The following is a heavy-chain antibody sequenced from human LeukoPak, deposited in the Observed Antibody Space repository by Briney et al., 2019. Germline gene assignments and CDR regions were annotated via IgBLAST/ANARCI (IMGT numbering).Heavy chain of an antibody. J-gene: IGHJ4*02. D-gene: IGHD6-13*01. CDR2: ISSEGKTT. Sequence: PGGSLRLSCSASGFIFSPYAMHWVRQAPGKGLEYVSSISSEGKTTYYADSVKGRFTISRDNSKNTLYLQMSSLRPEDTAVYYCEKDRWVDHWGQGTLVTVSS. V-gene: IGHV3-64D*06. CDR3: EKDRWVDH. CDR1: GFIFSPYA.